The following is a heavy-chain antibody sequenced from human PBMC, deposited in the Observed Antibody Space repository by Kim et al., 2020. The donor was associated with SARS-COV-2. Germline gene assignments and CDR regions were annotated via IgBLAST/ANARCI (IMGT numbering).Heavy chain of an antibody. V-gene: IGHV4-39*01. CDR2: IYYSGST. D-gene: IGHD6-19*01. CDR1: GGSISSSSYY. CDR3: ASGWLPFCMDV. J-gene: IGHJ6*02. Sequence: SETLSLTCTVSGGSISSSSYYWGWIRQPPGKGLEWIGSIYYSGSTYYNPSLKSRVTISVDTSKNQFSLKLSSVTAADTAVYYCASGWLPFCMDVWGQGTTVTVSS.